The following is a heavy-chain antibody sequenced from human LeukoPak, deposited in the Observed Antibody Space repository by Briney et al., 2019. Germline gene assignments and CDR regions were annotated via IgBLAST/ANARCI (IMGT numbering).Heavy chain of an antibody. CDR2: IYHSGST. Sequence: SETLSLTXTVSGYSISSGYYWGWIRQPPGKGLEWIGSIYHSGSTYYNPSLKSRVTISVDTSKNQFSLKLSSVTAADTAVYYCARARVVPAAIRRPDAFDIWGQGTMVTVSS. CDR3: ARARVVPAAIRRPDAFDI. J-gene: IGHJ3*02. D-gene: IGHD2-2*01. V-gene: IGHV4-38-2*02. CDR1: GYSISSGYY.